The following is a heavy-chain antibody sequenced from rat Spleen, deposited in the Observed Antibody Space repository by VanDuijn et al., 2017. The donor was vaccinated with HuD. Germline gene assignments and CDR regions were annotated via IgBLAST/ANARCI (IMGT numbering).Heavy chain of an antibody. CDR3: AREEFGVRD. V-gene: IGHV5-22*01. Sequence: EVQLVESGGGLVQPGRSMKLSCAASGFTFSNYGMAWVRQAPKKGLEWVAYISYDGGSTYYRDSVKGRFTISRDNAKSTLYLQMDSLRSEDTAIYFCAREEFGVRDWGQGVMVTVSS. D-gene: IGHD4-3*01. J-gene: IGHJ2*01. CDR2: ISYDGGST. CDR1: GFTFSNYG.